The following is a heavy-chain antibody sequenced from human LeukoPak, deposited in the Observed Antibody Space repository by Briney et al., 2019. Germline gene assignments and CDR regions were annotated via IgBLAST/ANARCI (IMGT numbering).Heavy chain of an antibody. CDR2: ITTSGGSA. V-gene: IGHV3-23*01. CDR1: AFTFSSYA. CDR3: ASDSYSPEYFQH. Sequence: PGGSLRLSCAASAFTFSSYAMTWVRQAPGKGLEWVSSITTSGGSAYYADSVKGRFTISRDNSKNTLYLQMNSLRAEDTAVYYCASDSYSPEYFQHWGQGTLVTVSS. D-gene: IGHD2-21*02. J-gene: IGHJ1*01.